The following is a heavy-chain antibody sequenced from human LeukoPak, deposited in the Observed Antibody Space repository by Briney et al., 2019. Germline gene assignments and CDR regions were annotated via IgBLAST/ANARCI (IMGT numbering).Heavy chain of an antibody. V-gene: IGHV3-11*04. CDR3: ATLGYYYYYMDV. CDR1: GFIVSSNY. CDR2: ISSSGSTI. J-gene: IGHJ6*03. Sequence: TGGSLRLSCALSGFIVSSNYMSWVRQAPGKGLEWVSYISSSGSTIYYADSVKGRFTISRDKNSLYLQMNSLRAEDTAVYYCATLGYYYYYMDVWGKGTTVTVSS.